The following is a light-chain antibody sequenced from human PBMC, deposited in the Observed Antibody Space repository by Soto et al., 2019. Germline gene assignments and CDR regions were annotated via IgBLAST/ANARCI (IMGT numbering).Light chain of an antibody. J-gene: IGKJ4*01. V-gene: IGKV1-5*03. CDR2: KAS. CDR1: QTISSW. Sequence: DIQMTPSHSTLSGSVGYIVNITCRASQTISSWLAWYQQKPGKAPKLLIYKASTLKSGVPSRFSGSGSGTEFTLTISSLQPDDFATYYCQKLNSYPLNFGGGTKVDIK. CDR3: QKLNSYPLN.